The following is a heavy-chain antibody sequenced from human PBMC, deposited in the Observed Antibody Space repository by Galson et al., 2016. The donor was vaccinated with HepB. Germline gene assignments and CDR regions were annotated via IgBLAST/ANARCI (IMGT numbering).Heavy chain of an antibody. D-gene: IGHD2-15*01. Sequence: SLRLSCAASGFTFSNYAMHWVSQAPGKGLEWVAAIWSDGSNKYHTDSVKGRFTISRDNSKNTLYLQMNSLRAEDTAVYYCARVGFCSSGSCYPSESYYYYMDVWGKGTTVTVSS. CDR2: IWSDGSNK. J-gene: IGHJ6*03. CDR3: ARVGFCSSGSCYPSESYYYYMDV. V-gene: IGHV3-33*01. CDR1: GFTFSNYA.